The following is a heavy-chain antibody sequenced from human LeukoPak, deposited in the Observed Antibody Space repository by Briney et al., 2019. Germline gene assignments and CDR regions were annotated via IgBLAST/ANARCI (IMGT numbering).Heavy chain of an antibody. J-gene: IGHJ5*02. CDR3: ARSDRMEPRYWFDP. V-gene: IGHV1-2*02. D-gene: IGHD1-1*01. CDR2: INPNSGGT. CDR1: GYTFTGYY. Sequence: ASVKVSCKASGYTFTGYYMHWVRQAPGQVLEWMGWINPNSGGTNYAQKFQGRVTMTRDTSISTAYMELSRLRSDDTAVYYCARSDRMEPRYWFDPWGQGTLVTVSS.